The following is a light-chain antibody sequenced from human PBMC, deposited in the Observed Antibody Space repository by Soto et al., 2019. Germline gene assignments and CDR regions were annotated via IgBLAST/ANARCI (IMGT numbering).Light chain of an antibody. V-gene: IGKV1-8*01. Sequence: AIRMTQSPSSLPASTGERVTITCRASQGITSYLAWYQQKPGKAPKVLIHNAFALQGGVPSRFSDSGSGTDFTLTISSLQSEDFATYYCQQYYTFPWTFGEGTKVEMK. CDR1: QGITSY. J-gene: IGKJ1*01. CDR2: NAF. CDR3: QQYYTFPWT.